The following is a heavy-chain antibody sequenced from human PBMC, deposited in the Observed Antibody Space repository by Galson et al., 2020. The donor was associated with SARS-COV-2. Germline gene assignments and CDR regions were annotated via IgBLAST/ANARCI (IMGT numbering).Heavy chain of an antibody. CDR3: ARDLRVRGVIITEGPGFDY. CDR1: GYTFTSYY. D-gene: IGHD3-10*01. CDR2: INPSGGST. V-gene: IGHV1-46*01. J-gene: IGHJ4*02. Sequence: ASVKVSCKASGYTFTSYYMHWVRQAPGQGLEWMGIINPSGGSTSYAQKFQGRVTMTRDTFTNTVYMELSSLRSEDTAVYYCARDLRVRGVIITEGPGFDYWGQGTLVTVSS.